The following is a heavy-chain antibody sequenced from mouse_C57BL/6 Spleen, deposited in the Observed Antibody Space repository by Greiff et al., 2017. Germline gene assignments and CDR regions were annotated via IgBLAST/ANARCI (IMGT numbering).Heavy chain of an antibody. CDR3: ARSLGLRDAMDY. V-gene: IGHV1-55*01. Sequence: VQLQQSGAELVKPGASVKMSCKASGYTFTSYWITWVKQRPGQGLEWIGDIYPGSGSTNYNEKFKSKATLTVDTSSSTAYMQLSSLTSEDSAVYYCARSLGLRDAMDYWGQGTSVTVSS. J-gene: IGHJ4*01. CDR1: GYTFTSYW. D-gene: IGHD2-10*02. CDR2: IYPGSGST.